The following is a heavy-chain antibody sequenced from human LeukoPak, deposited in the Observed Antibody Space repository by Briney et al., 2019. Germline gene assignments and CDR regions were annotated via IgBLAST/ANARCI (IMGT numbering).Heavy chain of an antibody. D-gene: IGHD2-2*02. J-gene: IGHJ4*02. CDR2: IIPILGIA. CDR3: ARPGRYCSSTSCYNYFDY. Sequence: ASVKVSCKASGGTFSSYTISWVRQAPGQGLEWMGRIIPILGIANHAQKFQGRVTITADKSTSTAYMELSSLRSEDTAVYYCARPGRYCSSTSCYNYFDYWGQGTLVTVSS. CDR1: GGTFSSYT. V-gene: IGHV1-69*02.